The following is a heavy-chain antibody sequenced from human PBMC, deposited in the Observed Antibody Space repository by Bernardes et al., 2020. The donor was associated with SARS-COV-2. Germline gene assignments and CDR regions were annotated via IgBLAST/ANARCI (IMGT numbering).Heavy chain of an antibody. D-gene: IGHD2-2*02. J-gene: IGHJ6*02. CDR3: TRAIIGDQFLYGYYYGMDV. Sequence: GGSLRLSCAASGFTFSSFSMNWVRQAPGKGLEWVSSLSKTTTYIYYADSVKGRFTITRDNAKNSLDLQMNSLTAEDTGVYYCTRAIIGDQFLYGYYYGMDVWGQGTTVTVSS. V-gene: IGHV3-21*01. CDR2: LSKTTTYI. CDR1: GFTFSSFS.